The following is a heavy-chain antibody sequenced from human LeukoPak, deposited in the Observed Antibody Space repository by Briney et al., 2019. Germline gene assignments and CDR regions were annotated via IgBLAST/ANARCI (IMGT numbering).Heavy chain of an antibody. CDR1: GYTFTSYG. J-gene: IGHJ6*03. CDR3: AREYDGKNYMDV. Sequence: ASVKVSCKASGYTFTSYGISWVRQAPGQGLGWMGGIIPIFGTANYAQKFQGRVTITADESTSTAYMELSSLRSEDTAVYYCAREYDGKNYMDVWGKGATVTISS. V-gene: IGHV1-69*13. CDR2: IIPIFGTA. D-gene: IGHD3-16*01.